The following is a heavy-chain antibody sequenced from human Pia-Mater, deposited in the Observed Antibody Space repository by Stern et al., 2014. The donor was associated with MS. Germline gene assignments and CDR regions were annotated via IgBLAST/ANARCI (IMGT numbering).Heavy chain of an antibody. Sequence: QITLKESGPTLVKPTQTLTLTCTFSGFSLSTRGAGVTWIRQPPGKALEWLAVIYWDDANGYTPSLRIRLTITRATYNSQVRLTMTSMDPVDTSSYYCARRFSDASSSWFDPWGQGTLVTVSS. D-gene: IGHD6-6*01. J-gene: IGHJ5*02. CDR1: GFSLSTRGAG. CDR2: IYWDDAN. CDR3: ARRFSDASSSWFDP. V-gene: IGHV2-5*02.